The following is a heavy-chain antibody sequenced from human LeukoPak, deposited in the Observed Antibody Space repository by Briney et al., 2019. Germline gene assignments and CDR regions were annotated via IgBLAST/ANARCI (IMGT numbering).Heavy chain of an antibody. CDR2: ISWNSGSI. J-gene: IGHJ4*02. CDR3: AKINTDAYSSSWPTGYYFDY. CDR1: GFTFSSYT. D-gene: IGHD6-13*01. Sequence: GGSLRLSCAASGFTFSSYTMNWVRQAPGKGLEWVSGISWNSGSIGYADSVKGRFTISRDNAKNSLYLQMNSLRAEDTALYYCAKINTDAYSSSWPTGYYFDYWGQGTLVTVSS. V-gene: IGHV3-9*01.